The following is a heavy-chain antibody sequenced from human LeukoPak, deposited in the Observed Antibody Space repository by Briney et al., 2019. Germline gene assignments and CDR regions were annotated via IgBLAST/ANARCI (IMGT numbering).Heavy chain of an antibody. D-gene: IGHD5-18*01. CDR2: ISWNSGSF. CDR1: GFTFDDYA. CDR3: AKDKGYSYGPYYFEY. Sequence: SGGSLRLSCAASGFTFDDYAMHWVRQAPGKGLEWVSSISWNSGSFGYADSVKGRFTISRDNAKNSLYLQMNSLRAEDTALYYCAKDKGYSYGPYYFEYWGQGTLVTVSS. V-gene: IGHV3-9*01. J-gene: IGHJ4*02.